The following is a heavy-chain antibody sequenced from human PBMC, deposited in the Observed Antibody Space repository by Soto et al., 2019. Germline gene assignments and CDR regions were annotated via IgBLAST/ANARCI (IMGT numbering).Heavy chain of an antibody. Sequence: AWVGRINSKTDGGTTDYAAPVKGRFTISRDDSKNTLYLQMNSLKTEDTAVYYWTTNLAEFYSTHSSDDYYWG. V-gene: IGHV3-15*07. D-gene: IGHD6-13*01. CDR2: INSKTDGGTT. J-gene: IGHJ4*01. CDR3: TTNLAEFYSTHSSDDYY.